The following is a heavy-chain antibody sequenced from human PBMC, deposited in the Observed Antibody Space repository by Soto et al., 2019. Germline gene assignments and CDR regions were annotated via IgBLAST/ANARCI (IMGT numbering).Heavy chain of an antibody. CDR3: AKIPPGYSYGYFYFDY. Sequence: GGSLRLSCTASGFTGISNYMSWVRQDPGKGLEWVSVIYSGGSTYYADSVKGRFTISRDNSKNTLYLQMNSLRAEDTAVYYCAKIPPGYSYGYFYFDYWGQGTLVTVSS. V-gene: IGHV3-66*01. CDR2: IYSGGST. J-gene: IGHJ4*02. D-gene: IGHD5-18*01. CDR1: GFTGISNY.